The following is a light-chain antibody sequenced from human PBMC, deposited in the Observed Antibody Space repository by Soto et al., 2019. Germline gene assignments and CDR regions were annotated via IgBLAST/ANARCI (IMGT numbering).Light chain of an antibody. V-gene: IGLV2-11*02. J-gene: IGLJ1*01. Sequence: QSALTQPRSVSGSPGQSVTISCTGTRSDVGGYNYVSWYQQHPGKAPKLMIYDVNKRPSGVPDRFSGSKSGNTASLTISGLQAEDEADYYCCSYAGIYTLVFGTGTKVTVL. CDR3: CSYAGIYTLV. CDR2: DVN. CDR1: RSDVGGYNY.